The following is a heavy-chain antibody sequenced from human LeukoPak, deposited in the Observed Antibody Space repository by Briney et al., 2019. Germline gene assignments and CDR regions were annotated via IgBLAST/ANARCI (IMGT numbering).Heavy chain of an antibody. CDR3: ARVAATTAAFDI. V-gene: IGHV3-7*01. CDR1: AFTFRNFW. D-gene: IGHD1-26*01. CDR2: IKEDGSEK. J-gene: IGHJ3*02. Sequence: GGSLRLYCAASAFTFRNFWMSWVRQAPGRGLEWVANIKEDGSEKYYVDSVRGRFTFSRDNAKNSLYLQMDSLRAEDTAVYYCARVAATTAAFDIWGQGTMVTVSS.